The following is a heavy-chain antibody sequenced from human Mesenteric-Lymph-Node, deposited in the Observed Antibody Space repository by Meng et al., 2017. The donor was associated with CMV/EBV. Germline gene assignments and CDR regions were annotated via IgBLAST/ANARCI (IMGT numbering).Heavy chain of an antibody. CDR1: GYSISSGYY. CDR3: ARVVPNDFWSGYHGYYYYYYGMDV. D-gene: IGHD3-3*01. J-gene: IGHJ6*02. V-gene: IGHV4-38-2*02. Sequence: GSLRLSCTVSGYSISSGYYWGWIRQPPGKGLEWIGSIYYSGSTYYNPSLKSRVTISVDTSKNQFSLKLSSVTAADTDVYYCARVVPNDFWSGYHGYYYYYYGMDVWGQGTTVTVSS. CDR2: IYYSGST.